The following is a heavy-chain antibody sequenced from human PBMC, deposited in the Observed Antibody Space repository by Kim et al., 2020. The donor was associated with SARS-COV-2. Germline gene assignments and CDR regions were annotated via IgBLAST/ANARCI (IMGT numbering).Heavy chain of an antibody. V-gene: IGHV3-11*06. CDR1: VFTFSDYY. CDR3: ARGTYYYGYWFDS. D-gene: IGHD3-10*01. CDR2: ISSSSSYT. J-gene: IGHJ5*01. Sequence: GGSLRLSCSASVFTFSDYYMSWIRQAPGKGLEWVSFISSSSSYTNYADSMKGRFTISRDNAKKSLYLQMNSLRAEDTAVYYCARGTYYYGYWFDSWGQGTLVTVSS.